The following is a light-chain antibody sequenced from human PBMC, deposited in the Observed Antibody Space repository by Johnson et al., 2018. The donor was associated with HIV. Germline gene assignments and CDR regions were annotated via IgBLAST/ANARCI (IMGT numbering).Light chain of an antibody. V-gene: IGLV1-51*01. J-gene: IGLJ1*01. CDR2: DNN. CDR1: SSNIENNY. Sequence: SVLTQPPSVSAASGQRVDISCSGSSSNIENNYLSWYQQLPHTAPRLLISDNNKRPSGIPDRFSASKSGTSATLGITGLQTGDEADYYCGAWDSSLSAHYVFGTGTKVTVL. CDR3: GAWDSSLSAHYV.